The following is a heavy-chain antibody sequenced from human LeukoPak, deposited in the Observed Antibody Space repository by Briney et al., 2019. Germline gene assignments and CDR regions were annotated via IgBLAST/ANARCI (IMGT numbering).Heavy chain of an antibody. CDR2: IYYSGST. CDR3: ARGVRAVEWLFPGGNRNMDV. CDR1: GGSISSYY. Sequence: PSETLSLTCTVSGGSISSYYWSWIRQPPGKGLEWIGYIYYSGSTNYNPSLKSRVTISVDTSKNQFSLKRSSVTAADTAVYYCARGVRAVEWLFPGGNRNMDVWGKGTTVTVSS. V-gene: IGHV4-59*01. D-gene: IGHD3-3*01. J-gene: IGHJ6*03.